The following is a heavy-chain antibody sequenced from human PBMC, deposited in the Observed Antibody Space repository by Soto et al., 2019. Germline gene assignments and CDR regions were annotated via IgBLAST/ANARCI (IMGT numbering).Heavy chain of an antibody. D-gene: IGHD5-18*01. J-gene: IGHJ6*02. V-gene: IGHV5-51*07. CDR1: GYSLTSYW. CDR2: IYPGDSDT. Sequence: ESLKISCKGYGYSLTSYWIGWVHQMPGKGLEWMGIIYPGDSDTRYRPSFQGQVTISADKSISTAYLEWSSLKASDTAMYYCAREQDKAMDFYGMVVWGQGTTVTVSS. CDR3: AREQDKAMDFYGMVV.